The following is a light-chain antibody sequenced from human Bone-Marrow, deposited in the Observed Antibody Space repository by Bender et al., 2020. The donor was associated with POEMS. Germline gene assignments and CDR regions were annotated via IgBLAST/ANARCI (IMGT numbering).Light chain of an antibody. CDR3: VAYTGSSDPV. V-gene: IGLV2-14*02. Sequence: QSALTQPASVSGSPGQSITISCTGTRSDFVNYNLVSWYQQHPGKAPKLMIYEGTRRPSGVSHRFSGSKSGNTASLTISGLQAEDESDYYCVAYTGSSDPVFGGGTKVTVL. CDR2: EGT. CDR1: RSDFVNYNL. J-gene: IGLJ2*01.